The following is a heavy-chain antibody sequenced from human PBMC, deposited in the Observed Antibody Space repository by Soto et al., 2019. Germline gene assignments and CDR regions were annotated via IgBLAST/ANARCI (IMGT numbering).Heavy chain of an antibody. V-gene: IGHV4-31*02. CDR1: GGPVSGDDLY. CDR3: ARDIVTDYNSRDYLYYFAMDV. Sequence: SETLSLTCVVSGGPVSGDDLYWSWIRHLPGKGLEWIANVYHTGTTYYNPSLKSRVSMSVDTSQNQLSLILASVTAADTALYYCARDIVTDYNSRDYLYYFAMDVCGQGTSAT. J-gene: IGHJ6*02. CDR2: VYHTGTT. D-gene: IGHD3-22*01.